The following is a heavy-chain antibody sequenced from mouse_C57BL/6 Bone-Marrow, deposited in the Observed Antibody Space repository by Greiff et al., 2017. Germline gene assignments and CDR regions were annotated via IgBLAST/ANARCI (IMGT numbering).Heavy chain of an antibody. D-gene: IGHD1-1*01. CDR1: GYAFTNYL. J-gene: IGHJ3*01. Sequence: QVQLKESGAELVRPGTSVKVSCKASGYAFTNYLIEWVKQRPGQGLEWIGVINPGSGGTNYNEKFKGKATLTADKSSSTAYMQLSSLTSEDSAVYFCARGDYGSSYGFAYWGQGTLVTVSA. CDR2: INPGSGGT. CDR3: ARGDYGSSYGFAY. V-gene: IGHV1-54*01.